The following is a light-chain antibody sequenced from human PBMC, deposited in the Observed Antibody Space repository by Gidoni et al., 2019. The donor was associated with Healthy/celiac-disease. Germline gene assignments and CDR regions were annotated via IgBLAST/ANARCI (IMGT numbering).Light chain of an antibody. CDR1: SSNIGAGYD. Sequence: QSVLTQPPSVSGAPGQRDTISCTGSSSNIGAGYDVHWYQQLPGTAPKLLIYGNSNRPSGVPDRFSGSKSGTSASLAITGLQAEDEADYYCQSYDSSLSGPYVFGTGTKVTVL. CDR2: GNS. J-gene: IGLJ1*01. V-gene: IGLV1-40*01. CDR3: QSYDSSLSGPYV.